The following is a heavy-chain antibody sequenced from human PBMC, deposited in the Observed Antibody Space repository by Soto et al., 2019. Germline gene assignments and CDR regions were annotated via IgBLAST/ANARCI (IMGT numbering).Heavy chain of an antibody. Sequence: QVTLKESGPVLVRPTETLTLTCTVSGFSLSNARMGVTWIRQPPGKALEWLAHIFSNDEKSYSTSLKSRLTNSKDPSKSQVVLTMTNMDPVDTATYYCARHGRGVGDRPLDYWGQGTLVTVSS. CDR1: GFSLSNARMG. CDR3: ARHGRGVGDRPLDY. D-gene: IGHD1-26*01. CDR2: IFSNDEK. J-gene: IGHJ4*02. V-gene: IGHV2-26*01.